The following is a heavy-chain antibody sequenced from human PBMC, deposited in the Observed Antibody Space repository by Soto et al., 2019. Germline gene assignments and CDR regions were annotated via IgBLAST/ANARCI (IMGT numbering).Heavy chain of an antibody. D-gene: IGHD3-3*01. CDR3: AREKKRYDFWSGSPLYYYYGMDV. V-gene: IGHV1-2*04. CDR2: INPNSGGT. J-gene: IGHJ6*02. CDR1: GYTFTGYY. Sequence: ASVKVSCKASGYTFTGYYMHWVRQAPGQGLEWMGWINPNSGGTNYAQKFQGWVTMTRDTSISTAYMELSRLRSDDTAVDYCAREKKRYDFWSGSPLYYYYGMDVWGQGTTVTVSS.